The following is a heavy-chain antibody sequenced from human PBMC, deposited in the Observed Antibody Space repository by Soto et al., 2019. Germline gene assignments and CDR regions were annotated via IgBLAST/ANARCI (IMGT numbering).Heavy chain of an antibody. CDR2: ISSSSSTI. Sequence: GGSLRLSCAASGFIFSTYSMNWVRQGPGKGLEWVSYISSSSSTIFYTDSVKGRFTVSRDNAKNSLYLQMNSLRAEDTAVYYCAKDREDTMVRGVIKAFDYWGQGTLVTVSS. CDR1: GFIFSTYS. CDR3: AKDREDTMVRGVIKAFDY. D-gene: IGHD3-10*01. J-gene: IGHJ4*02. V-gene: IGHV3-48*01.